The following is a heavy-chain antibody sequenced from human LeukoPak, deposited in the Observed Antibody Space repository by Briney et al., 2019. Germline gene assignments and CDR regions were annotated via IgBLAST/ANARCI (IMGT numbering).Heavy chain of an antibody. CDR2: IRYDGTNT. V-gene: IGHV3-30*02. CDR1: GFTFSNYD. CDR3: AKNRGPNYMDV. Sequence: GGSLRLSCAASGFTFSNYDLHWVRRAPDKGLEWVAFIRYDGTNTYYAASVKGRFTVSRDNSKNTLYLQMNSLRPEDTAVYYCAKNRGPNYMDVWGKGTTVTISS. D-gene: IGHD2/OR15-2a*01. J-gene: IGHJ6*03.